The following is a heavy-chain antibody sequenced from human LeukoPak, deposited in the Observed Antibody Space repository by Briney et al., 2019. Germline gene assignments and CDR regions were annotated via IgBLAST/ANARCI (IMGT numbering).Heavy chain of an antibody. CDR2: ISGSGDST. CDR3: AKDLWFGELSPSDY. Sequence: PGGSLRLSCAASGLSFSNYAMSWVRQAPGKGLEWVSHISGSGDSTHYADSVKGRFTISRDNSKNTLYLQMNSLRAEDTAVHYCAKDLWFGELSPSDYWGQGTLVTVSS. D-gene: IGHD3-10*01. J-gene: IGHJ4*02. CDR1: GLSFSNYA. V-gene: IGHV3-23*01.